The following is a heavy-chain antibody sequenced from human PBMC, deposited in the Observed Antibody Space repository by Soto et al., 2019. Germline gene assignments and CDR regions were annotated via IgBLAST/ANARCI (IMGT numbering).Heavy chain of an antibody. CDR3: ARARYCSGGSCYSRAYYYYGMDV. CDR1: GYTFTSYG. V-gene: IGHV1-18*01. D-gene: IGHD2-15*01. CDR2: ISAYNGNT. J-gene: IGHJ6*02. Sequence: QVQLVQSGAEVKKPGASVKVSCKASGYTFTSYGISWVRQAPGQGLEWMGWISAYNGNTNYAQKLQGRVTMTTDTPTSTAYMELRSLRSDDTAVYYCARARYCSGGSCYSRAYYYYGMDVWGQGTTVTVSS.